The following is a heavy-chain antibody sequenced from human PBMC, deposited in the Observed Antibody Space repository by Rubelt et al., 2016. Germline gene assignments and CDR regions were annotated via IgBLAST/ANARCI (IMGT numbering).Heavy chain of an antibody. CDR1: GFTFSSYA. Sequence: EVQLLESGGGLVQPGGSLRLSCAASGFTFSSYAMSWVRQAPGKGLEWVSAISGSGGSTYYADSWKGRFTISRDNAKNTLYLQMNSLRAEDTAVYYCAKGERDGYNRNDAFDIWGQGTMVTVSS. V-gene: IGHV3-23*01. D-gene: IGHD5-24*01. CDR3: AKGERDGYNRNDAFDI. J-gene: IGHJ3*02. CDR2: ISGSGGST.